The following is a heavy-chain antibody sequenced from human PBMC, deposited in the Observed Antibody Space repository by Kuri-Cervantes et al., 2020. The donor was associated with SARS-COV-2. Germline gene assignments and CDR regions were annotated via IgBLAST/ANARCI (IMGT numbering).Heavy chain of an antibody. CDR1: GYTFTGHY. CDR2: INPNSGGT. Sequence: ASVKVSCKASGYTFTGHYMHWVRQAPGQGLEWMGWINPNSGGTNYAQKFQGRVTMTRDTSISTAYMELSRLRSDDTAVYYCARKSNYHGPIDYWGQGTLVTVSS. D-gene: IGHD4-11*01. V-gene: IGHV1-2*02. J-gene: IGHJ4*02. CDR3: ARKSNYHGPIDY.